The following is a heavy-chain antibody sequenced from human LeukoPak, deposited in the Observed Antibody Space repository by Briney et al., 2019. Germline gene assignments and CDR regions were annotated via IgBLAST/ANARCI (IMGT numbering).Heavy chain of an antibody. CDR3: ARDIFWNGPSPGDAFDI. J-gene: IGHJ3*02. CDR1: GFTFDDYG. Sequence: GGSLRLSCAASGFTFDDYGMSWVRQAPGEGLEWVSGLNWNGGSTGYADSVKGRFTISRDNAKNSLYLQMNSLRAEDTALYYCARDIFWNGPSPGDAFDIWGQGTMVTVSS. CDR2: LNWNGGST. D-gene: IGHD3-3*01. V-gene: IGHV3-20*04.